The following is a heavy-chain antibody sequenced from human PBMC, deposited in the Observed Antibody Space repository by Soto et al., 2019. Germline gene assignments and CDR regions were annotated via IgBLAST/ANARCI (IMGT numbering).Heavy chain of an antibody. CDR2: ISGTGGT. V-gene: IGHV3-23*01. J-gene: IGHJ4*02. CDR1: GFTFSSHV. Sequence: EVQLWESGGGLVQPGGSLRLSCAVSGFTFSSHVMSWVRQAPGKGLEWVSSISGTGGTYYADSVKGRFTIYRDNSKKELYLKMNNLRDEDTAVYYCAKDRRGAYCSGGICYSPDYWGQGPLVIVSS. D-gene: IGHD2-15*01. CDR3: AKDRRGAYCSGGICYSPDY.